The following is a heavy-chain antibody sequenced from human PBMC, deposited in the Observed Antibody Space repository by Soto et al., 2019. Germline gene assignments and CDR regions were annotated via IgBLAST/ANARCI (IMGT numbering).Heavy chain of an antibody. J-gene: IGHJ4*02. CDR2: ISYDGSIK. CDR3: AKDLSVITGTTGEDY. Sequence: VQLVESGGGVVQPGRSLRLSCAASGFTFSSYGMHWVRQAPGKGLEWVAVISYDGSIKYYADSVKGRFTISRDNSKNTLYLQMNSLRAEDTAVYYCAKDLSVITGTTGEDYWGQGTLVTVSS. V-gene: IGHV3-30*18. D-gene: IGHD1-20*01. CDR1: GFTFSSYG.